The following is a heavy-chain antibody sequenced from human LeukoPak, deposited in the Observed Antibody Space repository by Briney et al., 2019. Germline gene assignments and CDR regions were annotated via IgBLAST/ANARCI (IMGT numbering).Heavy chain of an antibody. CDR3: ARGRVPYYDILTGYYSLDWFDP. J-gene: IGHJ5*02. Sequence: SETLSLTCTVSGGSISSSSYYWGWIRQPPGKGLEWIGSIYYSGSTYYNPSLKSRVTISVDTSKNQFSLKLSSVTAADTAVYYCARGRVPYYDILTGYYSLDWFDPWGQGTLVTVSS. CDR2: IYYSGST. V-gene: IGHV4-39*01. D-gene: IGHD3-9*01. CDR1: GGSISSSSYY.